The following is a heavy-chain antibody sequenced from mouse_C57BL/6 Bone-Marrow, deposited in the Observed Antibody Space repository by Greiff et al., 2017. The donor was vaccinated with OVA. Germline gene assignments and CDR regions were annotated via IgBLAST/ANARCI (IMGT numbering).Heavy chain of an antibody. Sequence: EVKLVESGGGLVKPGGSLKLSCAASGFTFSSYAMSWVRQTPEKRLEWVATISDGGSYTYYPDNVKGRFTISRDNAKNNLYLQMSHLKSEDTAMYYSARVSYSNYGGYFDVWGTGTTVTVSS. V-gene: IGHV5-4*03. CDR2: ISDGGSYT. J-gene: IGHJ1*03. D-gene: IGHD2-5*01. CDR1: GFTFSSYA. CDR3: ARVSYSNYGGYFDV.